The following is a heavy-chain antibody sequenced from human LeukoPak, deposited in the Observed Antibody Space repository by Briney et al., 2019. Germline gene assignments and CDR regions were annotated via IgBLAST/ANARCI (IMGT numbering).Heavy chain of an antibody. Sequence: PGGSLRLSCAASGFTFSSYGMHWVRQAPGKGLEWVAVIWYDGSNKYYADSVKGRFTISRDNSKNTLYLQMNSLRAEDTAVYYCAREDMVRGVIDYYYGMDVWGQGTTVTVSS. D-gene: IGHD3-10*01. J-gene: IGHJ6*02. CDR2: IWYDGSNK. CDR3: AREDMVRGVIDYYYGMDV. V-gene: IGHV3-33*01. CDR1: GFTFSSYG.